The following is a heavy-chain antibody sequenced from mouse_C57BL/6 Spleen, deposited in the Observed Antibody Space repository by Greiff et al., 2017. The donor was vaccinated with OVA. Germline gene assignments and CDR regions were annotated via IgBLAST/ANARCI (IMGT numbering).Heavy chain of an antibody. CDR2: INPNNGGT. J-gene: IGHJ1*03. V-gene: IGHV1-18*01. D-gene: IGHD2-5*01. CDR3: ARSPLYSNYVGYFDV. Sequence: DVKLQESGPELVKPGASVKIPCKASGYTFTDYNMDWVKQSHGKSLEWIGDINPNNGGTIYNQKFKGKATLTVDKSSSTAYMELRSLTSEDTAVYYCARSPLYSNYVGYFDVWGTGTTVTVSS. CDR1: GYTFTDYN.